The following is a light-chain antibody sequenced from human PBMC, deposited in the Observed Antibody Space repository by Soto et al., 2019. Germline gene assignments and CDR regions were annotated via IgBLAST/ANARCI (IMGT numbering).Light chain of an antibody. CDR2: RNN. V-gene: IGLV1-47*01. CDR3: QSYDSSLHVV. CDR1: SSNIGSNY. Sequence: QSVLTQPPSASGTPGQRVTISCSGSSSNIGSNYVYWYQQLPGTAPKLLIYRNNQRPSGVPDRFSGSKSGTSASLAISGLRSEDEADYYCQSYDSSLHVVFGGGTKLTVL. J-gene: IGLJ2*01.